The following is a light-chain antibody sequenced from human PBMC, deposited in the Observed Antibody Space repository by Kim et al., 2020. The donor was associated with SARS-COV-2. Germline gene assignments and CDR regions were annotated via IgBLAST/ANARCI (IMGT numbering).Light chain of an antibody. V-gene: IGLV6-57*01. CDR2: EDK. Sequence: FMLTQTHSVSESPGKTVTISCTRSSGSIASNYVQWYQQRPGSSPTTVIYEDKQRPSGVPDRFSGSIDSSSNSASLTISGLKTEDEADYYCQSYDSSDHGVFGGGTKLTVL. CDR3: QSYDSSDHGV. J-gene: IGLJ3*02. CDR1: SGSIASNY.